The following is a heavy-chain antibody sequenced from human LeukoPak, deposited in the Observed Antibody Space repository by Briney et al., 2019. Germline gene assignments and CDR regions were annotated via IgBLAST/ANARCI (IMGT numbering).Heavy chain of an antibody. J-gene: IGHJ4*02. CDR3: ARGSWPYYFDY. D-gene: IGHD6-13*01. CDR1: GGSISSHY. CDR2: IYYSGST. Sequence: SETLSLTCTVSGGSISSHYWSWIRQPPGKGLEWIWYIYYSGSTNYTPSLKSRVTISVDTSKNQFSLKLSSVTAADTAVYYCARGSWPYYFDYWGQGTLVTVSS. V-gene: IGHV4-59*11.